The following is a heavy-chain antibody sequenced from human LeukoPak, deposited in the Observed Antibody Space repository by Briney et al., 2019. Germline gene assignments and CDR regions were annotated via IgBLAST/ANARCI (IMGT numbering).Heavy chain of an antibody. Sequence: GESLKISCKGSGYSFTSYWIGWVRQMPGKGLEWMGIIYPGDSDTRYSPSFQGQVTISADKSISTAYLQWSSLKASDTAMYYCATSVLLWFGELLSGPNDAFDIWGQGTMVTVSS. D-gene: IGHD3-10*01. CDR3: ATSVLLWFGELLSGPNDAFDI. CDR2: IYPGDSDT. J-gene: IGHJ3*02. V-gene: IGHV5-51*01. CDR1: GYSFTSYW.